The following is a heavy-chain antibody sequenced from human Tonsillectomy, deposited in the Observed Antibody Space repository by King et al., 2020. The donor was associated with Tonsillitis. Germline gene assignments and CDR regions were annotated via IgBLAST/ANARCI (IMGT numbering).Heavy chain of an antibody. J-gene: IGHJ4*02. V-gene: IGHV4-39*07. Sequence: QLQESGPGLVKTSETLSLTCTVSGGSVTRSEFYWDWIRQTPGKGLEWIASVSFTGNSYHNPSLKGRVFISLDTAKSRFSLNLTSVTAADTAVYYCAREVVTTSLSIDHGGRGTLVAVSS. D-gene: IGHD2-21*02. CDR2: VSFTGNS. CDR3: AREVVTTSLSIDH. CDR1: GGSVTRSEFY.